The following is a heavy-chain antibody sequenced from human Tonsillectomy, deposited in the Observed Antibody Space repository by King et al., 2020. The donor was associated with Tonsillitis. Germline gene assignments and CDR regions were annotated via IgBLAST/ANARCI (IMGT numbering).Heavy chain of an antibody. J-gene: IGHJ4*02. CDR2: IYSGGST. CDR1: GFTVSSNY. Sequence: VQLVESGGGLVQPGGSLRLSCSASGFTVSSNYMSWVLQAPGKGLEWVSVIYSGGSTYYADSVKGRFTISRDNSKNTLYLQMNSLRAEDTAVYYCARGEMAKSPLHYWGQGTLVAVSS. V-gene: IGHV3-66*01. D-gene: IGHD5-24*01. CDR3: ARGEMAKSPLHY.